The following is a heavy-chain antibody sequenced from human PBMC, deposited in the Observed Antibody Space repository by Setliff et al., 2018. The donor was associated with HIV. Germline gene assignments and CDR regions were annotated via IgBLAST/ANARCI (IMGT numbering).Heavy chain of an antibody. D-gene: IGHD3-16*01. CDR3: TRGGEYFDY. J-gene: IGHJ4*02. CDR2: IKENGDEK. CDR1: GFTFSTYW. Sequence: GSLRLSCAASGFTFSTYWMSWFRQAPGKGLEWVANIKENGDEKYYVDSVKGRFTISRDNSKNTLYLQMNSLRAEDRAVYYCTRGGEYFDYWGQGTLVTVSS. V-gene: IGHV3-7*03.